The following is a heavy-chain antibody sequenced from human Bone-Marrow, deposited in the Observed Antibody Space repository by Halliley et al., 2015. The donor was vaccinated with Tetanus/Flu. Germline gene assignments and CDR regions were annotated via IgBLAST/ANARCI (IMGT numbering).Heavy chain of an antibody. CDR1: GFTFTTYA. D-gene: IGHD3-22*01. CDR3: ARHYYDSSGSYSESDAFDI. CDR2: ITNNGGHT. V-gene: IGHV3-64*01. Sequence: CAASGFTFTTYAMHWVRQAPGKGLEYVSSITNNGGHTCYASSVKGRFTISRDNSKDTLYLQLNSLTADDTAVYYCARHYYDSSGSYSESDAFDIWGQGTLVTVSS. J-gene: IGHJ3*02.